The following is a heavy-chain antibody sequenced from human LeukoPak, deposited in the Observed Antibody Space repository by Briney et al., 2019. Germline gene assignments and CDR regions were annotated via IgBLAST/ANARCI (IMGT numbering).Heavy chain of an antibody. Sequence: GASVKVSCKASGYTFTSYGISWVRQAPGQGLEWMGWISAYNGNTNYPQKLQGRVTMTTGTSTSTAYMELRSLRADDTAVYYCARDLGNSGYDLPDYWGQGTLVTVSS. V-gene: IGHV1-18*01. CDR1: GYTFTSYG. CDR2: ISAYNGNT. J-gene: IGHJ4*02. CDR3: ARDLGNSGYDLPDY. D-gene: IGHD5-12*01.